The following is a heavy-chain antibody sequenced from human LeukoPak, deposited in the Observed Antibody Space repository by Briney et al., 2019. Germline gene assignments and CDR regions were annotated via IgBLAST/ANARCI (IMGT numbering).Heavy chain of an antibody. CDR1: GFTFSAYA. Sequence: GGSLRLSCEASGFTFSAYAMTWVRQAPGKGLEWVSLIYSGGSTSYADSVRGRFTISRDNSKNTLYLQMNSLRAEDTAVYYCARIETVADAFDIWGQGTLVTVSS. V-gene: IGHV3-66*01. CDR3: ARIETVADAFDI. D-gene: IGHD1-1*01. J-gene: IGHJ3*02. CDR2: IYSGGST.